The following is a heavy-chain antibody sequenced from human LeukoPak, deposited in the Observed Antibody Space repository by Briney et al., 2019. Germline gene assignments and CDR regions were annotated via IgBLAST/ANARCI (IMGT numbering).Heavy chain of an antibody. CDR1: GFMFSSNW. CDR3: ARAPGSCTGGACSSGY. CDR2: ISSTASTI. V-gene: IGHV3-48*02. J-gene: IGHJ4*02. D-gene: IGHD2-8*02. Sequence: PGGSLRLSCAASGFMFSSNWMSWVRQAPGKGLEWVSYISSTASTIYYADSVKGRFTISRDNAKNSLYLQMNSLRDEDTAVYYCARAPGSCTGGACSSGYWGQGTLVTVSS.